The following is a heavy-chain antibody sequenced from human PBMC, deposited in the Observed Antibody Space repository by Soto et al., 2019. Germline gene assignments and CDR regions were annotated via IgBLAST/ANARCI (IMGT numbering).Heavy chain of an antibody. Sequence: QVQLVESGGGVVQPGRSLRLSCAASGFTFSSYGMHWVRQAPGKGLEWVAVISYDGSNKYYADSVKGRFTISRDNSKNPLYLQMNSLRAEDTAVYYCAILWFGELTHDYWGQGTLVTVSS. CDR2: ISYDGSNK. V-gene: IGHV3-30*03. D-gene: IGHD3-10*01. CDR1: GFTFSSYG. J-gene: IGHJ4*02. CDR3: AILWFGELTHDY.